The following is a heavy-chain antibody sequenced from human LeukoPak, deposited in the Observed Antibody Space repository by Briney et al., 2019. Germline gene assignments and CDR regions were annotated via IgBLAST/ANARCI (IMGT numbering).Heavy chain of an antibody. D-gene: IGHD6-13*01. Sequence: GGSLRLSCATSGFIFDDYTMHWVRQAPGKGLEWVSLISWDGSTTYYADSVKGRFTISRDSTNNSLYLHLTSLRNDDTALYYCAKDERRIAATGSWGFDHWGQGTLVTVSS. CDR3: AKDERRIAATGSWGFDH. V-gene: IGHV3-43*01. CDR1: GFIFDDYT. J-gene: IGHJ4*02. CDR2: ISWDGSTT.